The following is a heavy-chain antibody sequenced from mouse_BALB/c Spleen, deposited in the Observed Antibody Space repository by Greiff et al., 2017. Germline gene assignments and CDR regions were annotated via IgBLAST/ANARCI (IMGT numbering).Heavy chain of an antibody. D-gene: IGHD1-1*01. CDR1: GFTFSSYA. Sequence: EVMLVESGGGLVKPGGSLKLSCAASGFTFSSYAMSWVRQTPEKRLEWVASISSGGSTYYPDSVKGRFTISRDNARNILYLQMSSLRSEDTAMYYCARKGYYYGSSLDYWGQGTTLTVSS. V-gene: IGHV5-6-5*01. J-gene: IGHJ2*01. CDR2: ISSGGST. CDR3: ARKGYYYGSSLDY.